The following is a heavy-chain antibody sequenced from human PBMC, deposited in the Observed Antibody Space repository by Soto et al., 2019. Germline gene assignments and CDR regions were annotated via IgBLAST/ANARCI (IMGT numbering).Heavy chain of an antibody. V-gene: IGHV4-4*07. J-gene: IGHJ4*02. CDR1: GGSISSLY. CDR2: IDSAGTT. D-gene: IGHD3-9*01. Sequence: SETLSLTCVVSGGSISSLYWSWIRQPAGKGLEWIGRIDSAGTTDYNPSLKSRVTMSVDTSNNQVSLKLTSVTAADTAVYYCARPPGYISDWYYFDLWGQGTQVTVSS. CDR3: ARPPGYISDWYYFDL.